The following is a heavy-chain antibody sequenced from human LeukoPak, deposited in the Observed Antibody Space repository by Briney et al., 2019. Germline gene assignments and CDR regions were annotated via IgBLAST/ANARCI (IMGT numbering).Heavy chain of an antibody. Sequence: ASVKVTCKASGYTFTGYYVHWVRQAPGQGLEWMGWINPNSGGTNYAQKFQGWVTMTRDTSISTAYMELSRLRSDDTAVYYCARDGYYGSGDYGMDVWGKGTTVTVSS. CDR1: GYTFTGYY. D-gene: IGHD3-10*01. CDR3: ARDGYYGSGDYGMDV. J-gene: IGHJ6*04. CDR2: INPNSGGT. V-gene: IGHV1-2*04.